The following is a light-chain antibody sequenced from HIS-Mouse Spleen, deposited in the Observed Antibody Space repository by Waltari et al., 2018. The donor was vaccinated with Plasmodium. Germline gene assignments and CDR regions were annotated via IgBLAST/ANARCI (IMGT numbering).Light chain of an antibody. CDR2: AAS. Sequence: DIQMTQSPSSLSASVGDRVTITCRASQSISSYLNWYQQKPGKAPKLLYYAASSLQSGVPSRCSSSGSRTDFTITISSLQPEDFATYYCQQSYSTWTFGQGTKVEIK. V-gene: IGKV1-39*01. CDR3: QQSYSTWT. CDR1: QSISSY. J-gene: IGKJ1*01.